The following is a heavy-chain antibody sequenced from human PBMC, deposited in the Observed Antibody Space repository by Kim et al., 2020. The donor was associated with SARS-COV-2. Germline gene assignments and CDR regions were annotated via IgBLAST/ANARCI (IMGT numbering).Heavy chain of an antibody. D-gene: IGHD6-19*01. Sequence: SETLSLTCAVSGGSISSGNWWTWVRQPPGKGLEWIGEIYDSGSTNYNPSLNSRVTISVDKSKNQFSLKVSSVTAADTAVYYCARRDSGWTSDAFDIWGQGTMVTVSS. J-gene: IGHJ3*02. CDR2: IYDSGST. CDR3: ARRDSGWTSDAFDI. V-gene: IGHV4-4*02. CDR1: GGSISSGNW.